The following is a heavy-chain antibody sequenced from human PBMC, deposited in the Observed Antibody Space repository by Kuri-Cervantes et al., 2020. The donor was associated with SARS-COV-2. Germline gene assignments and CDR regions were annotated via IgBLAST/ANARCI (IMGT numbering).Heavy chain of an antibody. J-gene: IGHJ3*02. CDR3: AGVTTVVEVDI. Sequence: ASVKVSCKASGYTFTSYDINWVRQATGEGLEWMGWMNPNSGNTGYAQKFQGRVTMTRNTSISTSYMELSSLRSEDTAVYYCAGVTTVVEVDIWGQGTMVTVSS. CDR1: GYTFTSYD. V-gene: IGHV1-8*01. D-gene: IGHD4-23*01. CDR2: MNPNSGNT.